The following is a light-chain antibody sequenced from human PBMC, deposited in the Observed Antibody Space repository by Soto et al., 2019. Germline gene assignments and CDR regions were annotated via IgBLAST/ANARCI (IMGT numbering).Light chain of an antibody. Sequence: ETVFTQSPGTVSLSPGERATLSCRASQSVTSSYLAWYQQKPGQAPRLLIYGASSRATGIPDRFSGSGSGTDSTLTISRLEPEDFAVYYCQQYGSSLWTFGQGTKVDIK. CDR3: QQYGSSLWT. V-gene: IGKV3-20*01. CDR2: GAS. CDR1: QSVTSSY. J-gene: IGKJ1*01.